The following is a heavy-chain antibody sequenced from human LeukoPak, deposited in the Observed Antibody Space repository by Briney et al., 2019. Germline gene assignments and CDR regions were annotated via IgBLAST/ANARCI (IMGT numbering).Heavy chain of an antibody. CDR1: GYIFISHG. Sequence: ASVKVSCKASGYIFISHGIMWVRQAPGQGLEWMGWITAYSRDTNYTQKVHDRVTMTADTSTSTAYLELRSLRSDDTAIYYCARVDSSGWYDEVDHWGQGTLVIVSS. V-gene: IGHV1-18*01. J-gene: IGHJ4*02. CDR3: ARVDSSGWYDEVDH. D-gene: IGHD6-19*01. CDR2: ITAYSRDT.